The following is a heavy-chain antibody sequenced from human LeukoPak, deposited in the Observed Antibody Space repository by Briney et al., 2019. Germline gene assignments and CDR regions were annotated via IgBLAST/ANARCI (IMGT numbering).Heavy chain of an antibody. V-gene: IGHV4-38-2*01. D-gene: IGHD2-15*01. CDR2: VYHSVNT. CDR1: GYSISSGYN. CDR3: ASRSLGYCSGGSCLNWFDP. Sequence: PSETLSLTCAVSGYSISSGYNWGWIRQPPGKGLEWIGTVYHSVNTDYNPSLKSRVTISVDTSKNQFSLKLTSVTAADTAVYYCASRSLGYCSGGSCLNWFDPWGQGTLVTVSS. J-gene: IGHJ5*02.